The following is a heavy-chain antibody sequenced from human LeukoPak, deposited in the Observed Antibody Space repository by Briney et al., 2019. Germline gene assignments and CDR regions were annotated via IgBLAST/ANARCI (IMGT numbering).Heavy chain of an antibody. CDR2: IIPIFGTA. CDR1: GGTFSSYA. V-gene: IGHV1-69*05. Sequence: ASVKVSCKASGGTFSSYAISWVRQAPGQGLEWMGRIIPIFGTANYAQKFQGRVTITTDESTSTAYMELSSLRSEDTAVYYCARDSDYYYYMDVWGKGTTVTVSS. CDR3: ARDSDYYYYMDV. J-gene: IGHJ6*03.